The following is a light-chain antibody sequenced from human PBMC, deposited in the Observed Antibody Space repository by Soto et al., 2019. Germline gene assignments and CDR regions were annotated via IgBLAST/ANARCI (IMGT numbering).Light chain of an antibody. CDR3: GTWDSSLSAHV. J-gene: IGLJ1*01. CDR1: SSNIENNY. V-gene: IGLV1-51*01. Sequence: HSVLTQPPSVSAAPGQKVTISFSVSSSNIENNYVSWYKQLPGTAPKLLIYDNNKRTSGIPDRFSGSKSGTSATLGITGIQTGDEADYHCGTWDSSLSAHVFGTGTKVTVL. CDR2: DNN.